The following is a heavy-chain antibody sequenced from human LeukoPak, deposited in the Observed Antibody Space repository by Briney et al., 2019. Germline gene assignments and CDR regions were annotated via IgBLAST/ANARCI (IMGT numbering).Heavy chain of an antibody. J-gene: IGHJ6*02. D-gene: IGHD2-2*01. CDR3: ARLGYCSSTSCPGDRYGMDV. Sequence: GGSLRLSCAASGFTFSSYAMHWVRQAPGKGLEWVAVISYDGSNKYYADSVKGRFTISRDNSKNTLYLQMNSLRAEDTAVYYCARLGYCSSTSCPGDRYGMDVWGQGTTVTVPS. V-gene: IGHV3-30-3*01. CDR1: GFTFSSYA. CDR2: ISYDGSNK.